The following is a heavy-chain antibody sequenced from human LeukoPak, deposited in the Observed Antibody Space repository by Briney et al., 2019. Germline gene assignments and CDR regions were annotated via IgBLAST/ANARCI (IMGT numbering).Heavy chain of an antibody. V-gene: IGHV4-34*01. CDR3: ARVSSGYPVYYFDY. CDR1: GGSFSGYY. CDR2: INHSGST. J-gene: IGHJ4*02. D-gene: IGHD3-22*01. Sequence: PSETLSLTCDVYGGSFSGYYWSWIRQPPGKGLEWIGEINHSGSTNYNPSLKSRVTISVDTSKNQFSLKLSSVTAADTAVYYCARVSSGYPVYYFDYWGQGTLVTVSS.